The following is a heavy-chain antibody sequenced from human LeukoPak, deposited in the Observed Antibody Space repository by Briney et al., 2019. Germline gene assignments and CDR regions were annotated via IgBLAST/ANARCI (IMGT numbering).Heavy chain of an antibody. CDR3: ARSSGAYRSFDY. J-gene: IGHJ4*02. CDR2: IYYSGTT. D-gene: IGHD1-26*01. V-gene: IGHV4-59*01. CDR1: GGSISSYY. Sequence: PSETLSLTCTVSGGSISSYYWSWIRQPPGKGLEWIGYIYYSGTTDYNPSLKSRVTISVGTSNNQFSLKVSSVTAADTAVYYCARSSGAYRSFDYWGQGTLVPVSS.